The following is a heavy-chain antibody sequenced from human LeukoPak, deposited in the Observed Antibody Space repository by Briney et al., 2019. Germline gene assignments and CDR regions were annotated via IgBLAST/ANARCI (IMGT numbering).Heavy chain of an antibody. CDR1: GASISRDTYF. Sequence: SETLSLTCAVSGASISRDTYFWGWIRQSPEKGLEWIGSIDSSGTTHYNSSLKSRVIISVDTSKNQVSLNLTSVTSADTAVYYCARHGYIQFWLYWGQGTQVIVSS. J-gene: IGHJ4*02. D-gene: IGHD5-18*01. V-gene: IGHV4-39*01. CDR3: ARHGYIQFWLY. CDR2: IDSSGTT.